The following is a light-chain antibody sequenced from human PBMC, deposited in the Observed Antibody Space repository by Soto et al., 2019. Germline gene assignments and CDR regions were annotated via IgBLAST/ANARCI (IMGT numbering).Light chain of an antibody. V-gene: IGLV2-11*01. Sequence: QSVLTQPRSVSGSPGQSVTISCTGTTGDVGAYNFVSWYQLHPGKAPKLMIYDASKRPSGVPDRFSASKSGNTASLTISGLQADDEADYYCCSYAGSFTWVFGGGTKLTGL. J-gene: IGLJ3*02. CDR2: DAS. CDR1: TGDVGAYNF. CDR3: CSYAGSFTWV.